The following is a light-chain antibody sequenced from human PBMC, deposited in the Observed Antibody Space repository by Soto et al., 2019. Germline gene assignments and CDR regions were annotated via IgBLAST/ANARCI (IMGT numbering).Light chain of an antibody. CDR3: SSYTSSSPLV. J-gene: IGLJ2*01. Sequence: QSALTQPASVSGSPGQSITISCTGTSSDVGGYDYVSWYQQYPGKAPKLMIYEVTSRPSGISNRFSGSKSGNTASLTISGLQSEDDADYYCSSYTSSSPLVFGGGTKLTVL. CDR2: EVT. CDR1: SSDVGGYDY. V-gene: IGLV2-14*01.